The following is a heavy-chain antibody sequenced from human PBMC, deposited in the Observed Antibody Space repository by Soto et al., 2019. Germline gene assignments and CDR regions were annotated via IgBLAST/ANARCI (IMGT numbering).Heavy chain of an antibody. J-gene: IGHJ6*02. V-gene: IGHV4-4*02. Sequence: QVQLQESGPGLVKPSGSLSLTCAVSGGSISSSNWWSWVRQPPGKGLEWIGEIYHSRSTNYNPSLTSRVTISVDKSQNQFSLKLSSVTAADTAVYYCARVVGGYYYGMDVWGQGTTVTVSS. CDR3: ARVVGGYYYGMDV. CDR1: GGSISSSNW. D-gene: IGHD2-2*01. CDR2: IYHSRST.